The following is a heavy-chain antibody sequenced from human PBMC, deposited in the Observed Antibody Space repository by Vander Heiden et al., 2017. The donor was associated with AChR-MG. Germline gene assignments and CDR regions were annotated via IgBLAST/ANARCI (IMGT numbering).Heavy chain of an antibody. Sequence: QVQLVESGGGVVQPGRSLRLSCAASGFTFSSSVMHWVRQAPGKGLEWVALISYYGSNQYYADSVKGRFTISRDNSKNTVYLQMNSLRAEDTAVYYGARNDDAFDLWGQGIVVTVS. V-gene: IGHV3-30-3*01. CDR1: GFTFSSSV. J-gene: IGHJ3*01. CDR3: ARNDDAFDL. CDR2: ISYYGSNQ.